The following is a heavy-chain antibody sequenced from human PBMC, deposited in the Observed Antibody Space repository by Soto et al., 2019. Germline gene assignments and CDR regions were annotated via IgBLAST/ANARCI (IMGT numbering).Heavy chain of an antibody. CDR2: IYHSGST. Sequence: QVQLQESGPGVVKPSGTLSLTCAVSGGSISSSNWWSWVRQPPGKGLEWIGEIYHSGSTYYNPSLKSRVTILIDKYNNPVSLKLSSVTAADTAVYYCTTRWDSGGSWGYDYKMDVWGQGTKVTVSS. J-gene: IGHJ6*02. CDR1: GGSISSSNW. CDR3: TTRWDSGGSWGYDYKMDV. D-gene: IGHD2-15*01. V-gene: IGHV4-4*02.